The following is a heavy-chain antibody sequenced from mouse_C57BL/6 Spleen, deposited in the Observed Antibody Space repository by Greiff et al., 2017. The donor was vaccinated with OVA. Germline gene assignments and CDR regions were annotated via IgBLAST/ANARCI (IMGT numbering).Heavy chain of an antibody. CDR3: AREVYYSNYSYAMDY. V-gene: IGHV3-6*01. Sequence: EVKVEESGPGLVKPSQSLSLTCSVTGYSITSGYYWNWIRQFPGNKLEWMGYISYDGSNNYNPSLKNRIPITRDTSKNQFFLKLNPVTTEDTATYYCAREVYYSNYSYAMDYWGQGTSVTVSS. CDR1: GYSITSGYY. CDR2: ISYDGSN. J-gene: IGHJ4*01. D-gene: IGHD2-5*01.